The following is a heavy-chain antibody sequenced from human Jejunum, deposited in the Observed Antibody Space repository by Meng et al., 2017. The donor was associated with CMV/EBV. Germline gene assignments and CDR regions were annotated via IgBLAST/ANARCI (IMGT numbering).Heavy chain of an antibody. CDR3: VREDSNYEGGDWFDP. CDR2: ITSSSSYI. V-gene: IGHV3-21*01. D-gene: IGHD4-11*01. CDR1: GFTFISYS. J-gene: IGHJ5*02. Sequence: GFTFISYSMNWVRQAPGKGLEWVSFITSSSSYIYNADSVKGRFTISRDNAKNSLYLQMNSLRAEDTAVYYCVREDSNYEGGDWFDPWGQGTLVTVSS.